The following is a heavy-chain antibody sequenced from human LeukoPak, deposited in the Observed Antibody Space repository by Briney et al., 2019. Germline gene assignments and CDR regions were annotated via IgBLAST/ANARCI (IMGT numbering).Heavy chain of an antibody. Sequence: SETLSLTCTVSGGSISSYYWSWIRQPPGKGLEWIGYIYTSGSTNYNPSLKSRVTISVDTSKNQFSLELSSVTAADTAVYYCATHTGVDSPFDYWGQGTLVTVSS. J-gene: IGHJ4*02. CDR3: ATHTGVDSPFDY. CDR1: GGSISSYY. D-gene: IGHD4-23*01. CDR2: IYTSGST. V-gene: IGHV4-4*09.